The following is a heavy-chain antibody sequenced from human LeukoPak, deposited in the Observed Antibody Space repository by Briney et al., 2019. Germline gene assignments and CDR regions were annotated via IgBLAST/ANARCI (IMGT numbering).Heavy chain of an antibody. CDR3: TTVPTYYYDSSGRPKAFDI. J-gene: IGHJ3*02. CDR2: IKSKPDGGTT. Sequence: GGSLRLSCAASGFTFSHAWLSWVRQAPGKGLEWVGRIKSKPDGGTTDYAAPVKGRFTISRDDSKNTLYLQMNSMKTEDTAVYYCTTVPTYYYDSSGRPKAFDIWGQGTMVTVSS. V-gene: IGHV3-15*01. CDR1: GFTFSHAW. D-gene: IGHD3-22*01.